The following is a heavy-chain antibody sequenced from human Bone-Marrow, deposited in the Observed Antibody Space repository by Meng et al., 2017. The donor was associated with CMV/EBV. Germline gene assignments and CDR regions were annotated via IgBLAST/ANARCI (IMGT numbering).Heavy chain of an antibody. V-gene: IGHV3-53*01. D-gene: IGHD2-2*01. Sequence: GESLKISCAASGFTVSSNYMSWVRQAPGKGLEWVSTIYSGGSTYYADSVKGRFTISRDNSKNTLYLQMNSLRAEDTAVYHCARQLGYCSSTNCYPGAFDIWGQGTMVTVSS. CDR3: ARQLGYCSSTNCYPGAFDI. CDR2: IYSGGST. CDR1: GFTVSSNY. J-gene: IGHJ3*02.